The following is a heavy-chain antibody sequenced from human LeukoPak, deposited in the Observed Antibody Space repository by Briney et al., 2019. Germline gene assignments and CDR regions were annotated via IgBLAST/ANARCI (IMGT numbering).Heavy chain of an antibody. V-gene: IGHV3-21*01. CDR2: ISSSSSYI. J-gene: IGHJ4*02. CDR3: ASTLYYYSSPVDY. CDR1: GFTFSSYS. Sequence: PGGPLRLSCAASGFTFSSYSMNWVRQAPGKGLEWVSSISSSSSYIYYADSVKGRFTISRDNAKNSLYLQMNSLRAEDTAVYYCASTLYYYSSPVDYWGQGTLVTVSS. D-gene: IGHD6-13*01.